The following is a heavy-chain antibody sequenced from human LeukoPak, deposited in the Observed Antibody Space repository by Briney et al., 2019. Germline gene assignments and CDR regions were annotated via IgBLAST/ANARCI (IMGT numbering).Heavy chain of an antibody. CDR3: ARDPGYSYGLDY. CDR2: INTDGSST. D-gene: IGHD5-18*01. CDR1: GFTLSSYW. Sequence: GGSLRLSCSASGFTLSSYWMHWVRQAPGKGLVWVSRINTDGSSTNYADSVKGRFTISRDNSKNTLYLQMNSLRADDTAVYYCARDPGYSYGLDYWGQGTLVTVSS. J-gene: IGHJ4*02. V-gene: IGHV3-74*01.